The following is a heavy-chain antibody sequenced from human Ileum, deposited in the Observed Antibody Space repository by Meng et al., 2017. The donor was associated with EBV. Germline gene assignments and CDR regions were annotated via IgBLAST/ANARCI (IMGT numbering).Heavy chain of an antibody. CDR1: GGSVTSSGYY. CDR3: ARDLRVGGAFDY. D-gene: IGHD1-26*01. J-gene: IGHJ4*02. V-gene: IGHV4-61*08. Sequence: QVQLQQWGEGLLKPSETLSLACVFYGGSVTSSGYYWSWLRQSPGKGLEWLGYVNYNGDSTYNPSLKSRVTIFIDTSKKQFYLNLTSATAADTAIYYCARDLRVGGAFDYWGQGTLVTVSS. CDR2: VNYNGDS.